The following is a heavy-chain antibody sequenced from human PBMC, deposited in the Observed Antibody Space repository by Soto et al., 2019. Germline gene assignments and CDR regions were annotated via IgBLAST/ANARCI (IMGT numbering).Heavy chain of an antibody. Sequence: AGGSLRLSCSGFGFNFSDYYMNWIRQSPVKGLEWVSSILSLESHKYYAASVMGRFSVSRDNAKRSLFLQMNNLRAEDTGIYFCATGLKDTSNRPSFDSWGPGTPVTVSS. J-gene: IGHJ4*02. V-gene: IGHV3-11*01. D-gene: IGHD2-8*01. CDR2: ILSLESHK. CDR1: GFNFSDYY. CDR3: ATGLKDTSNRPSFDS.